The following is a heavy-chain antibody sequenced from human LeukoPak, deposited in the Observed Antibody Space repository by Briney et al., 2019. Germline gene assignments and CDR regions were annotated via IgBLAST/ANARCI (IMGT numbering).Heavy chain of an antibody. J-gene: IGHJ4*02. CDR3: TRRLDE. CDR2: INQDGSEK. CDR1: GFSFNNDW. Sequence: QPGGSLRLSCATSGFSFNNDWMDWVRQASGKGLGWVANINQDGSEKNCLDSVKGRFTISRDNAQNSLYLQMNGLRVEDTAVYYCTRRLDEWGQGTLVTVSS. V-gene: IGHV3-7*01. D-gene: IGHD3-16*01.